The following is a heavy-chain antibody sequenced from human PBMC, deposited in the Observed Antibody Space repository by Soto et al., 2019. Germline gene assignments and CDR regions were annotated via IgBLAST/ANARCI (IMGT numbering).Heavy chain of an antibody. D-gene: IGHD3-3*01. V-gene: IGHV3-48*04. CDR1: GFTFSSYS. Sequence: WGSLRLSCAASGFTFSSYSMNWFRQAPGKGLEWVSYISSSGSTIYYADSVKGRFTISRDNAKNSLYLQMNSLRTEDTAVYYCARDGATYYDVWSGYYSNDILAYWGKGTLVT. CDR3: ARDGATYYDVWSGYYSNDILAY. CDR2: ISSSGSTI. J-gene: IGHJ4*02.